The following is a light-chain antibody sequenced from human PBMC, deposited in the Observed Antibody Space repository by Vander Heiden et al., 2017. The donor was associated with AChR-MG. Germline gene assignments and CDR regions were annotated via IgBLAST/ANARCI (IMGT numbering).Light chain of an antibody. CDR2: SAS. V-gene: IGKV1-27*01. CDR1: QGISSY. Sequence: DVQLTQSPSSLPASVGGRVTLTCRVSQGISSYLNWYRQKPGKVPKLLNYSASNLQSGVPSLFSGSGSGTDFTLTISSVQPEDVATYYGQRKYNPQPFGEGTKVEIK. J-gene: IGKJ4*01. CDR3: QRKYNPQP.